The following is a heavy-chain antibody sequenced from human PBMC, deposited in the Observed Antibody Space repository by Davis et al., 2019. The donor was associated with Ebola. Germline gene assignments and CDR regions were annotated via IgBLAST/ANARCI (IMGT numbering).Heavy chain of an antibody. Sequence: SETLSLTCAVSGGSISSSNWWSWVRQPPGKGLEWIGEIYHSGSTNYNPSLKSRVTISVDTSKNQFSLKLSSVTAADTAVYYCARTVLWFGELLSHWFDPWGQGTLVTVSS. D-gene: IGHD3-10*01. CDR3: ARTVLWFGELLSHWFDP. J-gene: IGHJ5*02. CDR2: IYHSGST. V-gene: IGHV4-4*02. CDR1: GGSISSSNW.